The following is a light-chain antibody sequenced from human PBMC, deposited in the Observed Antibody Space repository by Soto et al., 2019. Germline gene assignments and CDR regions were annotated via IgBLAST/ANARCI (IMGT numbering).Light chain of an antibody. J-gene: IGKJ1*01. CDR2: DAS. CDR3: LQYHYWWT. Sequence: EIVMTQSPATLSVSPGESATLYCRASQSVSSNLAWHQQKPGQAPRILMYDASTRATGISARFSGSGSGTEFTLTISSLQSEDFAVYYCLQYHYWWTFGQGTKVDIK. V-gene: IGKV3-15*01. CDR1: QSVSSN.